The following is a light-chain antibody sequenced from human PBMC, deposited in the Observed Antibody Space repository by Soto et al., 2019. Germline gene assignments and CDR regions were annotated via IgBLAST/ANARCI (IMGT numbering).Light chain of an antibody. CDR2: LEGSGSY. J-gene: IGLJ2*01. CDR3: ETWDSNTPV. Sequence: QSALTQSSSASASLGSSVKLTCTLSSGHSSYIIAWHQQQPGKAPRYLMKLEGSGSYNKGSGVPDRFSGSSSGADRYLTISNLQSEDEADYYCETWDSNTPVFGGGTQLTVL. CDR1: SGHSSYI. V-gene: IGLV4-60*03.